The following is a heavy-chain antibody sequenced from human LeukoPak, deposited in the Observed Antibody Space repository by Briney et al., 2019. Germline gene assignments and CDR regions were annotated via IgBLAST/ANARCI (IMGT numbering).Heavy chain of an antibody. V-gene: IGHV3-30*18. J-gene: IGHJ3*02. Sequence: GGSLRLSCAASGFTFSSYDMHWVRQAPGKGLEWVALISYDGSNKYYADSVKGRFTISRGSSKNTLYLQMNSLRPEDTAIYYCAKGGYGIQLWWAFDIWGQGTMVTVSS. CDR3: AKGGYGIQLWWAFDI. CDR1: GFTFSSYD. D-gene: IGHD5-18*01. CDR2: ISYDGSNK.